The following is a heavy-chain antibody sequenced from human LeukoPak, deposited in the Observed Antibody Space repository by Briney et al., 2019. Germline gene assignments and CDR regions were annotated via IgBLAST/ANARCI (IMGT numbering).Heavy chain of an antibody. V-gene: IGHV3-48*02. CDR1: GFTFSSYS. J-gene: IGHJ6*02. Sequence: GGSLRLSCAASGFTFSSYSMNWVRQAPGKGLEWVSSISSSSRSIYYADSVKGRFTISRENAKNSLYLQMNSLRDEDTAVYYCARRADTDYSYAMDVWGQGTTVTVSS. CDR3: ARRADTDYSYAMDV. CDR2: ISSSSRSI. D-gene: IGHD5-18*01.